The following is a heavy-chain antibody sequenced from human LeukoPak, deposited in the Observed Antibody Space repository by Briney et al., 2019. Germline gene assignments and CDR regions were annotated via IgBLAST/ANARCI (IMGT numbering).Heavy chain of an antibody. J-gene: IGHJ6*02. D-gene: IGHD3-10*01. V-gene: IGHV4-31*03. CDR3: ARDRITMVRARSFYGMDV. CDR1: GGSISSGGYY. CDR2: IYYSGST. Sequence: SETLSLTCTVSGGSISSGGYYWSWIRQHPGKGLEWIGYIYYSGSTYYNPSLKSRVTVSVDTSKNQFSLKLSSVTAADTAVYYCARDRITMVRARSFYGMDVWGQGTTVTVSS.